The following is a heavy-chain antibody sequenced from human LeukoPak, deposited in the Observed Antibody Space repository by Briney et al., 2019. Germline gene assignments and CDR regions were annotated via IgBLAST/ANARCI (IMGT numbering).Heavy chain of an antibody. J-gene: IGHJ4*02. CDR3: ARDAVSTTTAGGIDY. V-gene: IGHV1-18*04. D-gene: IGHD5/OR15-5a*01. CDR2: ISAYSGYT. Sequence: ASVKVSCKASGYTYTGYYMHWVRQAPGQGLEWMGWISAYSGYTHYAQKIQGRVTVTTEASTSTAYMELRSQTSYDTAVYYCARDAVSTTTAGGIDYWGQGTLVTVSS. CDR1: GYTYTGYY.